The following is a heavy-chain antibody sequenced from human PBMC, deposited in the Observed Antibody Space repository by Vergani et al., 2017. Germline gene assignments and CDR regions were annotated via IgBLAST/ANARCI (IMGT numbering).Heavy chain of an antibody. V-gene: IGHV3-23*01. Sequence: EVQLLESGGGLVQPGGSLRLSCAASGFTFSSYAMSWVRQAPGKGLEWVSAISGSGGSTYYADSVKGRFTSSRDNSKNTLYLQMNSLRAEDTAVYYCAKSRCSSTSCYRYYYYYYMDVWGKGTTVTVSS. CDR2: ISGSGGST. CDR1: GFTFSSYA. J-gene: IGHJ6*03. CDR3: AKSRCSSTSCYRYYYYYYMDV. D-gene: IGHD2-2*01.